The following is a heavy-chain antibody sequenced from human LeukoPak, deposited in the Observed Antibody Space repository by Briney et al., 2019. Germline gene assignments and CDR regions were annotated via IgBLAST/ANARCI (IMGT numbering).Heavy chain of an antibody. V-gene: IGHV6-1*01. CDR2: TYYRSKWYN. CDR3: ARDGSKGRSSSRYEGFDP. D-gene: IGHD6-13*01. Sequence: SQTLSLTCAISGDSVSSNSAAWNWIRQSPSRGLEWLGRTYYRSKWYNDYAVSVKSRITINPDTSKNQFSLQLNSVTPEDTAVYYCARDGSKGRSSSRYEGFDPWGQGTLVTVSS. J-gene: IGHJ5*02. CDR1: GDSVSSNSAA.